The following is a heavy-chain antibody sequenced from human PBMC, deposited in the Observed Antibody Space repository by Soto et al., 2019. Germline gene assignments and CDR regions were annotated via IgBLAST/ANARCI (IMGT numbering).Heavy chain of an antibody. J-gene: IGHJ6*02. V-gene: IGHV4-31*03. CDR3: ARAEMLPNRYGMDV. D-gene: IGHD3-16*01. Sequence: SETLSLTCTVSGGSISSGGYYWSWIRRHPGKGLEWIGYIYYSGSTYYNPSLKSRVTISVDTSKNQFSLKLSSVTAADTAVYYCARAEMLPNRYGMDVRGQGTTVTVSS. CDR1: GGSISSGGYY. CDR2: IYYSGST.